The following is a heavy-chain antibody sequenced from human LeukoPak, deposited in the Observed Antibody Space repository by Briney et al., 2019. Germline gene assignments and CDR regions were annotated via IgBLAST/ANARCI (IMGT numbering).Heavy chain of an antibody. CDR3: AMIFGVVAAFDY. V-gene: IGHV1-2*02. Sequence: ASVKVSCKASGYTFTGYYMHWVRQAPGQGLEWMGWINPNSGGTNYAQKFQGRVTMTRDTSISTAYMELSRLRSDDTAVYYCAMIFGVVAAFDYWGQGTLVTVSS. J-gene: IGHJ4*02. D-gene: IGHD3-3*01. CDR2: INPNSGGT. CDR1: GYTFTGYY.